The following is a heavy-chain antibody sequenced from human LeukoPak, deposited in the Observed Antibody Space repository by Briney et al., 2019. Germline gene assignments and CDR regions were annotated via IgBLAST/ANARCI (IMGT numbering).Heavy chain of an antibody. V-gene: IGHV3-74*01. J-gene: IGHJ4*02. Sequence: GGSLRLSCVASGFTFSSYWLHWVRQAPGKGLVWVSHINSDGSSTTYADSVKGRFTISRDNAKNTLYLQMNSLRAEDTAVYYCARDGLAAITFDYWGQGILVTVSS. D-gene: IGHD5-24*01. CDR1: GFTFSSYW. CDR2: INSDGSST. CDR3: ARDGLAAITFDY.